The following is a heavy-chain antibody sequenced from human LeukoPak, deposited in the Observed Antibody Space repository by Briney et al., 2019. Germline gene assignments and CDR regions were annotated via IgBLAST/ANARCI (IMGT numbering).Heavy chain of an antibody. Sequence: PGGSLRLSCEASGFTFSSYAIRWVRQAPGTGQEWVSSIPGSGGATYYADSVRGRFSISRDSSKNTVYLQMNSLRDEDTAVYYCARARPWDSSRSYYFGMDVWGHGTTVTVSS. CDR3: ARARPWDSSRSYYFGMDV. V-gene: IGHV3-23*01. CDR1: GFTFSSYA. D-gene: IGHD3-22*01. CDR2: IPGSGGAT. J-gene: IGHJ6*02.